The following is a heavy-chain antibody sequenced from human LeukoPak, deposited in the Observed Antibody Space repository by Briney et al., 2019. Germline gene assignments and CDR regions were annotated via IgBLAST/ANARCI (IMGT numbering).Heavy chain of an antibody. CDR2: IDGEGSAT. J-gene: IGHJ4*02. CDR1: GFTFSTYW. V-gene: IGHV3-74*01. Sequence: GGSLRLSCAASGFTFSTYWMHWVRQAPGKGLVWVSRIDGEGSATNYADSVKGRFTISRDNAKNTLYLQMNSLRAEDTAVYYCARSIVGAAFDSWGQGTLVTVSS. CDR3: ARSIVGAAFDS. D-gene: IGHD1-26*01.